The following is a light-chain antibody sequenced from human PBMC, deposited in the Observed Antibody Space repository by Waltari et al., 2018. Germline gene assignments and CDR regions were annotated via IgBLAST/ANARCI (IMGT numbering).Light chain of an antibody. Sequence: SSELTQDPAVSVALGQTVRITCQGDSLRTYYANWYHQRPGQAPVLIIFDKNSRPPGMQDRFSGARAENTASLTIAGDEAEDEGDYYCNSRKSRGNASYCVGTGTKVTGL. V-gene: IGLV3-19*01. CDR2: DKN. J-gene: IGLJ1*01. CDR1: SLRTYY. CDR3: NSRKSRGNASYC.